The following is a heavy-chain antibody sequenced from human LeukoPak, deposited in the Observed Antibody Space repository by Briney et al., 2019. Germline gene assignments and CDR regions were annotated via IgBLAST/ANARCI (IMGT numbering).Heavy chain of an antibody. Sequence: GGSLRLSCAASRYIFPSTGMHWVRQAPGKGLEWVAVISYDARNKNYADSVKGRFTISRDNSKNTLYLQMNSLRVEDTGVYYCARDRGSYSRDYWGQGTLVTVSS. CDR1: RYIFPSTG. V-gene: IGHV3-30*19. J-gene: IGHJ4*02. CDR2: ISYDARNK. CDR3: ARDRGSYSRDY. D-gene: IGHD1-26*01.